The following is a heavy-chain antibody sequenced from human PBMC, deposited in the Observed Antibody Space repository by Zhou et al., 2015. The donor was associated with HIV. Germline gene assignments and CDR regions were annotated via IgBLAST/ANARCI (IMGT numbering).Heavy chain of an antibody. V-gene: IGHV1-69*01. CDR3: TRERGRHFDSKTEENRRGRYFDI. J-gene: IGHJ2*01. Sequence: QVQFLQSGAARKTPGSSLTVTCRTSGDDLGNFHFGTYFMVWVRQAPGQGLEYMGGMVPSSQTPTYAHKFYGRVRISAAGVPPVISLALNNLTFADTATYFCTRERGRHFDSKTEENRRGRYFDIWGRGTTVTVS. D-gene: IGHD2-2*01. CDR1: GDDLGNFHFGTYF. CDR2: MVPSSQTP.